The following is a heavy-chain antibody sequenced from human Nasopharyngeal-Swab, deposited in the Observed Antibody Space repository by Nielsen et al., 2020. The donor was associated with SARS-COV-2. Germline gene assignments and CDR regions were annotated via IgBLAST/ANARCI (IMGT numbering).Heavy chain of an antibody. CDR2: IYWDDDK. Sequence: SDPTPVTPTQTLTLTCTFSVFSLTTNEVGVLCILQPPGKALGWLALIYWDDDKRYSPSLKSRLTITKDTPKNQVVLTMTNMDPVDTATYYCAHRREWPKLGMDVWGQGTTVTVSS. D-gene: IGHD3-3*01. V-gene: IGHV2-5*02. CDR1: VFSLTTNEVG. J-gene: IGHJ6*02. CDR3: AHRREWPKLGMDV.